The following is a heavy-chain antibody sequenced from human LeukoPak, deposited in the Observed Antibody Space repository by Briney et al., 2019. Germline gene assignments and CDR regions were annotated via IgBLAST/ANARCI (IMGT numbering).Heavy chain of an antibody. CDR3: AKDSYDFWSGSDI. V-gene: IGHV3-23*01. J-gene: IGHJ4*02. Sequence: PGGSLRLSCVASGFTFSTYAMSWVRQSPGRGLEWVSTISNFVGSTYYPDSVKGRFTISRDNSKNTLYLEMNSLSPEDTAVYYCAKDSYDFWSGSDIWGQGTLVTVSS. CDR1: GFTFSTYA. D-gene: IGHD3-3*01. CDR2: ISNFVGST.